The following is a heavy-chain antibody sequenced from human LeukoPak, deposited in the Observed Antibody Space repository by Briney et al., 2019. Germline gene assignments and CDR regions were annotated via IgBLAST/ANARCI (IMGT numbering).Heavy chain of an antibody. Sequence: ASVRVSCKASGYTFTSYYMHWVRQAPGQGLEWMGIINPSGGSTSYAQKFQGRVTMTRDTSTSTVYMELSSLRPEDTAVYYCARVATTSPFFDYWGQGTLVTVSS. D-gene: IGHD1-26*01. V-gene: IGHV1-46*01. CDR1: GYTFTSYY. J-gene: IGHJ4*02. CDR2: INPSGGST. CDR3: ARVATTSPFFDY.